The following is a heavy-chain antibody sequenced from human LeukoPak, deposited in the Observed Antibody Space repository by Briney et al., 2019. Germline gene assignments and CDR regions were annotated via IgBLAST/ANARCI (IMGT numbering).Heavy chain of an antibody. J-gene: IGHJ5*02. D-gene: IGHD6-13*01. V-gene: IGHV1-69*04. CDR2: ITPIVDIA. Sequence: GASVKVSCKASGGSFSNYAFSWVRQAPGQGLEWMGRITPIVDIATYIQKFQGRVTITANKFTSTAYMELSSLTSEDTAVYYCARAHRRGSNQPNWFDPWGQGTLVTVSS. CDR3: ARAHRRGSNQPNWFDP. CDR1: GGSFSNYA.